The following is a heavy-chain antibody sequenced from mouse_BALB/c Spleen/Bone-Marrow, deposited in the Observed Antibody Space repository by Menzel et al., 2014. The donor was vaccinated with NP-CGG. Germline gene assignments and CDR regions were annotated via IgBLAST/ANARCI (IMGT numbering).Heavy chain of an antibody. CDR1: DYTFSNYW. V-gene: IGHV1-5*01. CDR2: IHPGNSDT. Sequence: VQLKQSGTVLARPGAAVKMSCKASDYTFSNYWMHWIKQRPGQGLEWIGTIHPGNSDTTYNQRFKGKAKLTAVTSTSTAYMELSSLTNEDSAVYYCTTLARNNFDYWGQGTTLTVSS. CDR3: TTLARNNFDY. J-gene: IGHJ2*01. D-gene: IGHD3-1*01.